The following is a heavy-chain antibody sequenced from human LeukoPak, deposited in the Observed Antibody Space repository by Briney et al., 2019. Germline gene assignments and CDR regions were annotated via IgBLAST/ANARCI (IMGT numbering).Heavy chain of an antibody. V-gene: IGHV3-53*01. Sequence: GGSLRLSCAASGFTVSSNYMSWVRQAPGKGLEWVSVIYSGGSTYYADSVKGRFTISRDNSKNTLYLQMNSLRAEDTAVYYCARGSSDSSGYPYYFDYWGQGTLVTVSP. CDR2: IYSGGST. CDR1: GFTVSSNY. D-gene: IGHD3-22*01. CDR3: ARGSSDSSGYPYYFDY. J-gene: IGHJ4*02.